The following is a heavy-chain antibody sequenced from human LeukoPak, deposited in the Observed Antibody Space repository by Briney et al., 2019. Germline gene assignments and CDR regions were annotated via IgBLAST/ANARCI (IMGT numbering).Heavy chain of an antibody. CDR3: TRPTYSGTYD. Sequence: PGGSLKLSCAASGFNFSASAMPWVRQASGTGLEWVGRIRSKPNSYATAHGASVTGRFTISRDDSKNTAYLQMNSLKTEDTAVYYCTRPTYSGTYDWGQGTLVTVS. J-gene: IGHJ4*02. V-gene: IGHV3-73*01. CDR1: GFNFSASA. D-gene: IGHD1-26*01. CDR2: IRSKPNSYAT.